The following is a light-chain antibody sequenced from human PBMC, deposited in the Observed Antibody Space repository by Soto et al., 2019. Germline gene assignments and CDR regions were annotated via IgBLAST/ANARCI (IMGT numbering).Light chain of an antibody. V-gene: IGKV3-20*01. Sequence: EIVLTQSPGTLSLSPGERATLSCRAGQSVSSSYLAWYQQKPGQAPRLLIYGASSRATGIPDRFSGSGSGTDFTLTISRLEPEDFAVYYCQQYGSSPVFGQGTKVEIK. J-gene: IGKJ1*01. CDR3: QQYGSSPV. CDR1: QSVSSSY. CDR2: GAS.